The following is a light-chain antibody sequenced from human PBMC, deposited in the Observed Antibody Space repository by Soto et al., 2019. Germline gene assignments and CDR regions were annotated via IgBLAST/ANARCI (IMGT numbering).Light chain of an antibody. V-gene: IGKV3-15*01. J-gene: IGKJ2*01. CDR3: QQSNNWPYT. Sequence: EIVMTHSPATLSVSPGDRATLSCRASQTVRDNLAWYQQKPGQAPRLLIYGASTRATGILARFSGSGSGTEFTLTIDSLQSEDFALYFCQQSNNWPYTFGQGTKLEIK. CDR1: QTVRDN. CDR2: GAS.